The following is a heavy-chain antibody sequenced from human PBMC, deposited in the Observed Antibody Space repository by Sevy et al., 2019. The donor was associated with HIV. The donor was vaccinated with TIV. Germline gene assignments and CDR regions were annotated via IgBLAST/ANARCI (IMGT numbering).Heavy chain of an antibody. CDR3: AGEGSIRAFDI. J-gene: IGHJ3*02. Sequence: GGSLRLSCAVSGLTFSDYYMTWIRQAPGKGLEWVSHISSSGSTVYYADSVKGRFTISRDNGKNSLYLQMNSLRAEDTAVHYCAGEGSIRAFDIWGQGTMVTVSS. V-gene: IGHV3-11*04. CDR2: ISSSGSTV. D-gene: IGHD2-21*01. CDR1: GLTFSDYY.